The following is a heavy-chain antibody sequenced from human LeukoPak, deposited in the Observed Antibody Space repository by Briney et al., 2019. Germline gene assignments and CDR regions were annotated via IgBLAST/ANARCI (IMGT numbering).Heavy chain of an antibody. D-gene: IGHD3-22*01. CDR2: IWYDGSNK. V-gene: IGHV3-33*01. CDR1: GFTFRNHG. CDR3: ARGPLYYDSNRKAFNYVLD. Sequence: PGRSLRLSCAASGFTFRNHGMYWVRQAPGKGLEWVAVIWYDGSNKYYGDSVKGRFTISRDNSKNTLYLQMDSLRAEDTAVYYCARGPLYYDSNRKAFNYVLDWGQGTLVTVSS. J-gene: IGHJ4*02.